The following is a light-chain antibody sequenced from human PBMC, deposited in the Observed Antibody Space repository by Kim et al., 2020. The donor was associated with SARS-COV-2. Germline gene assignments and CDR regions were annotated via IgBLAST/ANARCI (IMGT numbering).Light chain of an antibody. CDR1: QRISSY. J-gene: IGKJ2*01. V-gene: IGKV1-39*01. CDR2: AAS. CDR3: QQSYNTPFT. Sequence: SATVGDRVTITCRASQRISSYLNWYQQKPGKAPNLLIYAASSLQSGVPSRFSGSGSGTDFTLTISSLQPEDFATYYCQQSYNTPFTFGQWTKLEI.